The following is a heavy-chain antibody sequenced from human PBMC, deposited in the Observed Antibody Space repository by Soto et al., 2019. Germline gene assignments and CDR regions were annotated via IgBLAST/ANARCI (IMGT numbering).Heavy chain of an antibody. CDR1: GFTFSSYA. J-gene: IGHJ6*02. CDR3: AKDTTVHVLRFLANPRDYGMDV. D-gene: IGHD3-3*01. Sequence: PGGSLRLSCAASGFTFSSYAMSWVRQAPGKGLEWVSAISGSGGSTYYADSVKGRFTISRDNSKNTLYLQMNSLRAEDTAVYYCAKDTTVHVLRFLANPRDYGMDVWGQGTTVTVSS. V-gene: IGHV3-23*01. CDR2: ISGSGGST.